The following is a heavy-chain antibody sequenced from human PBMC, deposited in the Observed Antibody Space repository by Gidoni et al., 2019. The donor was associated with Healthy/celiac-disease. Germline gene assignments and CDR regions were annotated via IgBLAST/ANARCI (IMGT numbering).Heavy chain of an antibody. V-gene: IGHV3-74*02. CDR2: VNAAGRSA. J-gene: IGHJ5*02. Sequence: EAQRVGSGGGQLQPGGSLRLAWEASGSAGGKSWMHWVRQAPGKGLAGASGVNAAGRSAASGGSVEGRFRISRDKAKGTVYLQITGLVVEETAMYSCARGGFDYGAVDLNWFDPWGRGPLVTVSS. CDR3: ARGGFDYGAVDLNWFDP. CDR1: GSAGGKSW. D-gene: IGHD4-17*01.